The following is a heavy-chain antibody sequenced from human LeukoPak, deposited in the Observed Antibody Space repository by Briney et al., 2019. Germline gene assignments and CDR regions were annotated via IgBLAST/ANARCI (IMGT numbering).Heavy chain of an antibody. CDR1: GGSISSYY. CDR3: ASSGSYYPRNAFDI. Sequence: KPSETLSLTCTVSGGSISSYYWSWNRQPAGKGLEWIGRIYTSGSTNYNPSLKSRVTMSVDTSKNQFSLKLSSVTAADAAVYYCASSGSYYPRNAFDIWGQGSMVTVSS. V-gene: IGHV4-4*07. J-gene: IGHJ3*02. CDR2: IYTSGST. D-gene: IGHD1-26*01.